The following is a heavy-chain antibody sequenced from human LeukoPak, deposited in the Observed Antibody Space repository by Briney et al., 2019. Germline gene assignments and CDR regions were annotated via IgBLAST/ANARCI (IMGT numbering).Heavy chain of an antibody. CDR1: GGSFSGYY. Sequence: SETLSLTCAVYGGSFSGYYWSWIRQPPGKGLEWIGEINHSGSTNCNPSLKSRVTISVDTSKNQFSLKLSSVTAADTAVYYCARGSIAAAGPFDYWGQGTLVTVSS. CDR3: ARGSIAAAGPFDY. D-gene: IGHD6-13*01. CDR2: INHSGST. V-gene: IGHV4-34*01. J-gene: IGHJ4*02.